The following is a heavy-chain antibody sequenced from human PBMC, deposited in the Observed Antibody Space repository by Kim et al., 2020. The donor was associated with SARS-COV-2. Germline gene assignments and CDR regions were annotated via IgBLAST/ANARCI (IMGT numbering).Heavy chain of an antibody. CDR3: ARDRITMIVVASGAFDY. Sequence: GGSLRLSCAASGFTFSSYAMHWVRQAPGKGLEWVAVISYDGSNKYYADSVKGRFTISRDNSKNTLYLQMNSLRAEDTAVYYCARDRITMIVVASGAFDYWVQGTLVTVSS. J-gene: IGHJ4*02. V-gene: IGHV3-30-3*01. CDR2: ISYDGSNK. CDR1: GFTFSSYA. D-gene: IGHD3-22*01.